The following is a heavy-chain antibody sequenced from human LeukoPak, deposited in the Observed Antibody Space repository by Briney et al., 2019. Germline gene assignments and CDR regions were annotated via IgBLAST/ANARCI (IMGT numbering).Heavy chain of an antibody. Sequence: GGSLRLSCAASGFTFDDYGMSWVRQAPGKGLEWVSGINRNGGSTGYADSVKGRFTISRDNAKNSLYLQMSSLRAEDTALYHCARSRGSGYYDYWGQGTLVTVSS. V-gene: IGHV3-20*01. D-gene: IGHD3-22*01. CDR2: INRNGGST. CDR1: GFTFDDYG. J-gene: IGHJ4*02. CDR3: ARSRGSGYYDY.